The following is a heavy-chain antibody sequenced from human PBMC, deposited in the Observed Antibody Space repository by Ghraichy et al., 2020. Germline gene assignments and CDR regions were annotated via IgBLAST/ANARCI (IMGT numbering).Heavy chain of an antibody. V-gene: IGHV1-69*04. D-gene: IGHD3-10*01. CDR1: GGTFRSYT. Sequence: SVKVSCKASGGTFRSYTISWVRQAPGQGLEWMGRIIPILGIANYAQKFQGRVTITADKSTSTAYMELSSLSSEDTAVYYCARDRGLDYYGSGSYYNPFDYWGQGTLVTVSS. J-gene: IGHJ4*02. CDR2: IIPILGIA. CDR3: ARDRGLDYYGSGSYYNPFDY.